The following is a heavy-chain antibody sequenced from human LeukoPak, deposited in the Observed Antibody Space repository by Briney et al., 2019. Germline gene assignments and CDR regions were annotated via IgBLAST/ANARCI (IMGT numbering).Heavy chain of an antibody. CDR3: ARLPRGYSYGWHWDYYYGMDV. J-gene: IGHJ6*02. CDR1: SPSISSYY. V-gene: IGHV4-59*08. D-gene: IGHD5-18*01. CDR2: IYYSGST. Sequence: SQTLSLTCTVSSPSISSYYWSWIRHPPGKGLEWVGYIYYSGSTNYNPSLKSRVTISVDTSTNQVSLKLSSVTAADTAVYYCARLPRGYSYGWHWDYYYGMDVWGQGTTVTVSS.